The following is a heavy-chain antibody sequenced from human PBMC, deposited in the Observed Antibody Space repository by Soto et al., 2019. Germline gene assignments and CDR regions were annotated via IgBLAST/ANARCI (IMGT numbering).Heavy chain of an antibody. J-gene: IGHJ6*02. Sequence: SETLSLTCTVSGGSISSNSFFWGWIRQPPGKGLKWIGSIFYSGTTYYSSSLKSRVSISVDTSKNQFSLNLSSVTATDTAVYYCARASIAVAGPSHYYYGMDVWGPGTTVTVS. D-gene: IGHD6-19*01. CDR2: IFYSGTT. V-gene: IGHV4-39*02. CDR1: GGSISSNSFF. CDR3: ARASIAVAGPSHYYYGMDV.